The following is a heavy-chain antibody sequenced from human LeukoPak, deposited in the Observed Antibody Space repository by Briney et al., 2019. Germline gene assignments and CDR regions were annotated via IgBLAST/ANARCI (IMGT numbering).Heavy chain of an antibody. V-gene: IGHV3-7*01. CDR2: VREDGGLV. CDR1: GFSFSSYW. J-gene: IGHJ4*02. D-gene: IGHD7-27*01. CDR3: ARDLPWGYFDY. Sequence: GGSLRLSCAASGFSFSSYWMTWVRQAPGKGLEWVANVREDGGLVSYLDSVKGRFTISRDNSKNSVYLQMNSLRAEDTAVYYCARDLPWGYFDYWGQGTLVTVSS.